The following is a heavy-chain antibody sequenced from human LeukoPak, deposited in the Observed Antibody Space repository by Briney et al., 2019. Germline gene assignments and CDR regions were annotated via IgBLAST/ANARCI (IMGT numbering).Heavy chain of an antibody. V-gene: IGHV3-53*01. CDR1: GFTVSSNY. D-gene: IGHD3-22*01. Sequence: GGSLRLSCAASGFTVSSNYMSWVRQAPGKGLEWVSVIYSGGSTYYADSVKGRFTISRDNSKNSLYLQMNSLRAEDTALYYCARVRTYYDSSGYYYVSAFDIWGQGTMVTVSS. CDR2: IYSGGST. J-gene: IGHJ3*02. CDR3: ARVRTYYDSSGYYYVSAFDI.